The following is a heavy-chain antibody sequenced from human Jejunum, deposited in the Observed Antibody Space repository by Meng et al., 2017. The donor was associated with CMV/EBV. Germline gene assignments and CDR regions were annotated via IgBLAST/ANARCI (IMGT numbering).Heavy chain of an antibody. Sequence: SSSYSSWIPQPPGHGLEWIGDIYYSGNTTYSPSLKSRVTISVDTSTNQFSLNLSSVAAADTAVYYCARAKPVGYDSGTYYNSFDCWGQGTLVTVSS. CDR3: ARAKPVGYDSGTYYNSFDC. D-gene: IGHD3-10*01. CDR2: IYYSGNT. J-gene: IGHJ4*02. CDR1: SSSY. V-gene: IGHV4-59*01.